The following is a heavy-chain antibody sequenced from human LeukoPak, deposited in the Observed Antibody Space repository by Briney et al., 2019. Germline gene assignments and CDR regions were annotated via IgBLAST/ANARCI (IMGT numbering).Heavy chain of an antibody. V-gene: IGHV1-24*01. Sequence: ASGKVSGKVAGYTLTELSMHWGRRAAGKGGEGRGGFDPEDGETIYAQKLQGRVTMTTDTSTSTAYMEPRSLRSDDTAVYYCARAAKAAAASVGYWGQGTLVTVSS. D-gene: IGHD6-13*01. CDR3: ARAAKAAAASVGY. CDR2: FDPEDGET. J-gene: IGHJ4*02. CDR1: GYTLTELS.